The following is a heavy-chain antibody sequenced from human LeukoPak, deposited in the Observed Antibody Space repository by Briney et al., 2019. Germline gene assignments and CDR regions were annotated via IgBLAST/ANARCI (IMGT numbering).Heavy chain of an antibody. D-gene: IGHD6-19*01. V-gene: IGHV4-59*01. CDR1: GGSISSYY. J-gene: IGHJ4*02. CDR3: ARDRGGSGWLGAFDY. Sequence: PSETLSLTCTVSGGSISSYYWSWIRQPPGKGLEWIGYIYYTGSTKYNPSLKSRVTISLDTSKNQFSLKLTSVTAADTAVYYCARDRGGSGWLGAFDYWGQGTLVTVSS. CDR2: IYYTGST.